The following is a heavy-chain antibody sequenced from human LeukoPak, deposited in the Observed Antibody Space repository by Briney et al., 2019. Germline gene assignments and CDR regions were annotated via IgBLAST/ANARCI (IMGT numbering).Heavy chain of an antibody. CDR3: ARHPQLRYCSSTSCTGPPDY. CDR2: IYYSGST. D-gene: IGHD2-2*01. V-gene: IGHV4-59*08. Sequence: SETLSLTCTVSGGSISSYYWSWIRQPPGKGLEWIGYIYYSGSTNYNPSLKSRVTISVDTSKNQFSLKLSSVTAADTAVYYCARHPQLRYCSSTSCTGPPDYWGQGTLVTVSS. CDR1: GGSISSYY. J-gene: IGHJ4*02.